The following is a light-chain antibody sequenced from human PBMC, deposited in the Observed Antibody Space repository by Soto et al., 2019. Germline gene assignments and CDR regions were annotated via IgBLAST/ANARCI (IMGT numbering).Light chain of an antibody. Sequence: DIQMTQSPSTLPASVGDRVTVTCRASQSIRSWLAWYQEKPGKAPKLLIYKASLLETGVPSRFSGSGSGTEFTLTISSLQTDDFGTYYCQQSYSTVFTFGQGTKLQS. V-gene: IGKV1-5*03. CDR3: QQSYSTVFT. J-gene: IGKJ2*01. CDR2: KAS. CDR1: QSIRSW.